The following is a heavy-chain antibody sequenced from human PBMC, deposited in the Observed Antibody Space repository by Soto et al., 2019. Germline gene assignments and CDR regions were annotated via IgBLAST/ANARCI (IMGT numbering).Heavy chain of an antibody. J-gene: IGHJ6*02. CDR3: ARDAGRSLPRGPSSVFLDYYGMDV. V-gene: IGHV4-31*03. Sequence: QVQLQESGPGLVKPSQTLSLTCTVSGGSISSGGYYWSWIRQHPGKGLEWIGYIYYSGSTYYNPSLKSRVTISVDTSKNQFSLKLSSVTAADTAVYYCARDAGRSLPRGPSSVFLDYYGMDVWGQGTTVTVSS. CDR2: IYYSGST. CDR1: GGSISSGGYY. D-gene: IGHD3-22*01.